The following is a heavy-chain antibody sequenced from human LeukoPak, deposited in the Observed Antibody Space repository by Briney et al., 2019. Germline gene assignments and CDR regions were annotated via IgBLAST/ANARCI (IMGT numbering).Heavy chain of an antibody. CDR2: INPSGDTT. CDR3: AGSFYDLLVYFDY. Sequence: ASVKVSCKASGHTFTSYYIHWVRQAPGQGLEWMGVINPSGDTTTYAQKFQGRVTMTRDMSTSTVYMELSSLRSEDTAVYYCAGSFYDLLVYFDYWGQGTLVTVSS. CDR1: GHTFTSYY. J-gene: IGHJ4*02. D-gene: IGHD5/OR15-5a*01. V-gene: IGHV1-46*01.